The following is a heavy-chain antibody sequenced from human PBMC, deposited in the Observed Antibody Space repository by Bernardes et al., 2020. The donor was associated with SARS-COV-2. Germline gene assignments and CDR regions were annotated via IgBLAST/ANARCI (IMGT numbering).Heavy chain of an antibody. V-gene: IGHV3-23*01. CDR1: GFTFSSYA. CDR3: AKDTRRITIFGVVIFGRNFDY. J-gene: IGHJ4*02. Sequence: GGSLRLSCAASGFTFSSYAMSWVRQAPGKGLEWVSAISGSGGSTYYADSVKGRFTISRDNSKNTLYLQMNSLRAEDTAVYYCAKDTRRITIFGVVIFGRNFDYWGQGTLVTVSS. CDR2: ISGSGGST. D-gene: IGHD3-3*01.